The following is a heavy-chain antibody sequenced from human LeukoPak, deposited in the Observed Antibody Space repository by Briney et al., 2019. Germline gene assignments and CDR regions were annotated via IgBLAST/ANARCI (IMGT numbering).Heavy chain of an antibody. CDR2: IYYSGST. J-gene: IGHJ4*02. D-gene: IGHD3-16*01. CDR3: ARERRGGALDY. Sequence: SETLSLXCTVSGGSNSSYYWSWIRQPPGKGLEWIGYIYYSGSTNYNPSLKSRVTISVHTSKNQFSLKLSSVTAADTAVYYCARERRGGALDYWGQGTLVTVSS. CDR1: GGSNSSYY. V-gene: IGHV4-59*01.